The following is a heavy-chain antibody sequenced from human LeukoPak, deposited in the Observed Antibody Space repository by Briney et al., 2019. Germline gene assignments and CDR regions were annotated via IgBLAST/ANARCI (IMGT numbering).Heavy chain of an antibody. J-gene: IGHJ6*03. CDR3: AKNSDYYYSYMDV. CDR2: ISYDGSNK. CDR1: GFTFSSYS. D-gene: IGHD2/OR15-2a*01. V-gene: IGHV3-30*18. Sequence: GGSLRLSCAASGFTFSSYSMNWVRQAPGKGLEWVAVISYDGSNKYYADSVKGRFTISRDNSKNTLYLQMSSLRAEDTAVYYCAKNSDYYYSYMDVWGKGTTVTISS.